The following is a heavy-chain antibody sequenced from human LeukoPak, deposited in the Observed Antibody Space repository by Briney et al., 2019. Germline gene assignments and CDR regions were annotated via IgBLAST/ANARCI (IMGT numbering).Heavy chain of an antibody. Sequence: ASVKVSCKASRYIFTDYYLHWVRQAPGQGLQWMGWINPNTGGTNYAQQFKGRVTMTRDTSITTAYMDLNSLRSDDTAFYYCARSPSYDTLTGYFRNIDYWGQGTLVTVSS. CDR3: ARSPSYDTLTGYFRNIDY. D-gene: IGHD3-9*01. V-gene: IGHV1-2*02. CDR1: RYIFTDYY. J-gene: IGHJ4*01. CDR2: INPNTGGT.